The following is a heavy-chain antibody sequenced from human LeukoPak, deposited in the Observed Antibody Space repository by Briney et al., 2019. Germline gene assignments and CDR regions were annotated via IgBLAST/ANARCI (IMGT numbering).Heavy chain of an antibody. CDR2: ITTSSSYI. J-gene: IGHJ4*02. V-gene: IGHV3-21*01. D-gene: IGHD5-18*01. Sequence: PGGSLRLSCVASGFTFSSNGMHWVRQAPGKGLEWVSSITTSSSYIYYADSVKGRFTISRDNARNSLYLHMNSLRAEDTAVYYCARDLGGYSYGSHFDYWGQGTLVTVSS. CDR1: GFTFSSNG. CDR3: ARDLGGYSYGSHFDY.